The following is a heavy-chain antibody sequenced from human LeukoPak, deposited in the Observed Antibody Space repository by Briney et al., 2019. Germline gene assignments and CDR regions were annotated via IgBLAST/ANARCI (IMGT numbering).Heavy chain of an antibody. CDR1: GFTFSSYA. J-gene: IGHJ4*02. CDR3: AKDKFWSGFTFDY. CDR2: ISGSDRST. D-gene: IGHD3-3*01. V-gene: IGHV3-23*01. Sequence: PGGSLRFSCAASGFTFSSYAMSWARQAPGKGLEWVSGISGSDRSTYYADSVKGRFTISRDSSKNTLYLQMNSLRVEDTAVYYCAKDKFWSGFTFDYWGQGTLVTVSS.